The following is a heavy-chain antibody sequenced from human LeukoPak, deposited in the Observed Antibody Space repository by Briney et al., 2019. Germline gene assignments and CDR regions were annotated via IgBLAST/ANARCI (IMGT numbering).Heavy chain of an antibody. D-gene: IGHD2-8*01. V-gene: IGHV3-66*01. CDR2: IYTGGST. CDR1: GFTFSSFA. CDR3: TKGLWAGVSAARD. Sequence: PGGSLRLSCAASGFTFSSFAMSWVRQAPGKGLEWVSTIYTGGSTYYADSVKGRFTISRDNSQNTLYLQMNSLRAEDTAFYYCTKGLWAGVSAARDWGQGTLVTVSS. J-gene: IGHJ4*02.